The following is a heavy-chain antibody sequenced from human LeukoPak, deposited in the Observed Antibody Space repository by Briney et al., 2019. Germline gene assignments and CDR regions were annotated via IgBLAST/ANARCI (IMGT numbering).Heavy chain of an antibody. J-gene: IGHJ4*02. V-gene: IGHV3-23*01. D-gene: IGHD5-18*01. Sequence: GGSVTLPCTASGHTFRIYPLICVRQAPGRALEWVTDMSGSGGSTYYADSVKGRFTIYRDNSKNTMYLQMNSLRAEDTAVYYCAKRIQSAMAMGYWGQGTLVTVSS. CDR1: GHTFRIYP. CDR2: MSGSGGST. CDR3: AKRIQSAMAMGY.